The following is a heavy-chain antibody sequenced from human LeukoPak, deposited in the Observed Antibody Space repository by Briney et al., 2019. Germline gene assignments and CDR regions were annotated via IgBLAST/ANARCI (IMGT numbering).Heavy chain of an antibody. CDR1: GYTFSNYG. Sequence: ASVKVSCKASGYTFSNYGISWVRQAPGQGLEWMAWISAYNGYTHYTQKLQGRVTMTTDTSTSTAYTELRSLRSDDTAVYYCARGGTSSGWYRVAKKYYFDYWGQGTLVTVSS. D-gene: IGHD6-19*01. J-gene: IGHJ4*02. CDR3: ARGGTSSGWYRVAKKYYFDY. V-gene: IGHV1-18*01. CDR2: ISAYNGYT.